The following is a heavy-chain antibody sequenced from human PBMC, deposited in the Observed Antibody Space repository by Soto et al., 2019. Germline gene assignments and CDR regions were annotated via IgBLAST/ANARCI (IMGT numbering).Heavy chain of an antibody. CDR1: GRSITSDHW. CDR2: IYHTGTA. D-gene: IGHD3-10*01. CDR3: ARGGSTMVPRWFAP. Sequence: PSETLSLTCAVSGRSITSDHWWAWVRQSPEKGLEWIGEIYHTGTANYNPSLESRVTISVDKSKNQVSLKVRSVTAADTAVYYCARGGSTMVPRWFAPWGQGALVTVSS. J-gene: IGHJ5*02. V-gene: IGHV4-4*02.